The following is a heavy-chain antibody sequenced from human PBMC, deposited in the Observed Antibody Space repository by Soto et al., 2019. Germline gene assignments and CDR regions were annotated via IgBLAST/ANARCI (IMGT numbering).Heavy chain of an antibody. CDR2: ISAYNGNT. Sequence: QVQLVQSGAAVKKPGASVKVSCKASGYTFTNYGISWVRQAPGQGLEWMGWISAYNGNTDYVQKLQGRVTMTTDTSTSTAYMELRRLRSDDTAVYYCARPITSPDHLDIWGQGTMVTVSS. V-gene: IGHV1-18*01. CDR1: GYTFTNYG. D-gene: IGHD1-20*01. CDR3: ARPITSPDHLDI. J-gene: IGHJ3*02.